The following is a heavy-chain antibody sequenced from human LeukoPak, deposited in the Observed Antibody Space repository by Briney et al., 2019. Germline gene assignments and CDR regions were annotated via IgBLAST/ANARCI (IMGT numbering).Heavy chain of an antibody. Sequence: WETLSLTCTVSGGSISTYYWNWIRQPLGKGLEWIGYIYHSGSTNYNPSLQSRVTISVDTSKNQFSLNLNSVTAADTAVYYCARGGAARLHFQNWGQGTLVTVSS. CDR3: ARGGAARLHFQN. CDR2: IYHSGST. CDR1: GGSISTYY. D-gene: IGHD6-6*01. J-gene: IGHJ1*01. V-gene: IGHV4-59*01.